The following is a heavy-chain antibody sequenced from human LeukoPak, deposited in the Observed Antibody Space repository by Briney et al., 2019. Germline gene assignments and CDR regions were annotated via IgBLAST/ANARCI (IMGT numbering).Heavy chain of an antibody. CDR1: GFTVSSNH. D-gene: IGHD1-1*01. Sequence: PGGSLRLSCAASGFTVSSNHMSWARQAPGKGLEWVSVIYSGGSTDYAVSVKGRFTISRDILKNTLYLQMSSLRAEDTAVYYCARGPAGYNWGQGTLVTVSS. CDR3: ARGPAGYN. V-gene: IGHV3-53*01. CDR2: IYSGGST. J-gene: IGHJ4*02.